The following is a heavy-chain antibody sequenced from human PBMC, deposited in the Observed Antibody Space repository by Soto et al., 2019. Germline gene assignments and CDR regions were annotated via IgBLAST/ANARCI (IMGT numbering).Heavy chain of an antibody. CDR2: IAYDGNEK. CDR1: GFTFKTHA. Sequence: QVQLVASGGGVVQPGTSLRLSCAASGFTFKTHAMHWVRQAPGKGLEWMAVIAYDGNEKFYADSVKGRFTISRDNSKNALYVQINTLRNEDTAVYYCGKDVGDYVPYYYGVDVWGQGTTVTVSS. D-gene: IGHD1-26*01. J-gene: IGHJ6*02. CDR3: GKDVGDYVPYYYGVDV. V-gene: IGHV3-30*18.